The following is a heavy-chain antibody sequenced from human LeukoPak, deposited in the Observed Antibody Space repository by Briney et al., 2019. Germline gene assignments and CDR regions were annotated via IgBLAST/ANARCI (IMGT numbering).Heavy chain of an antibody. CDR1: GFTFSSYS. D-gene: IGHD2-15*01. CDR2: ISSSSSYI. CDR3: ARDIVVVVAAQYYYYYGMDV. Sequence: TGGSLRLSCAASGFTFSSYSMNWVRQAPGKGLEWVSSISSSSSYIYYADSVKGRFTISRDNAKNSLYLQMNSLRAEDTAVYYCARDIVVVVAAQYYYYYGMDVWGQGTTVTVSS. J-gene: IGHJ6*02. V-gene: IGHV3-21*01.